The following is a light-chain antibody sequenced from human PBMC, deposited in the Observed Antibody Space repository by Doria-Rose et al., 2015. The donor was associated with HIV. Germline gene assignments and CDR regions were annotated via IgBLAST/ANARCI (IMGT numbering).Light chain of an antibody. CDR1: QSIDTY. Sequence: DIRMTQSPSSLSASVVDRVTITCRSSQSIDTYLNWYQQKPGEAPKVLIYAASTLHSGVPLRFSGGGSGTDFTLTIASLQPEDFAIYHCQQSYSTPYTFGQGTKLEIK. J-gene: IGKJ2*01. CDR2: AAS. V-gene: IGKV1-39*01. CDR3: QQSYSTPYT.